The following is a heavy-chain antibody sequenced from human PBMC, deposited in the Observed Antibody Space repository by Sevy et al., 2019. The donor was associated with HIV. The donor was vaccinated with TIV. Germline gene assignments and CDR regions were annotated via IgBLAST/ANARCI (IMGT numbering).Heavy chain of an antibody. D-gene: IGHD6-19*01. J-gene: IGHJ4*02. CDR3: ARGGGNGWYYFDY. CDR1: GYTLTKLG. CDR2: FDPEDGET. V-gene: IGHV1-24*01. Sequence: ASVKVSCKVSGYTLTKLGMHWVRQTPGKGLEWMGSFDPEDGETIYAQKFQGRLTMTEDTSTDTAYMDLSSLRSEDTAVYYCARGGGNGWYYFDYWGQETLVTVSS.